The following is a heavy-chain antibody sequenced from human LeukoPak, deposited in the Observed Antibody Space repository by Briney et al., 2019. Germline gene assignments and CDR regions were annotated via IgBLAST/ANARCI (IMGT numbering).Heavy chain of an antibody. CDR3: AREGYYYDSSGYSDAFDI. CDR2: INSDGSST. CDR1: GFTFSSYW. D-gene: IGHD3-22*01. J-gene: IGHJ3*02. Sequence: PGGSLRLSCAASGFTFSSYWMHWVRQAPGKGLVWVSRINSDGSSTSYADSVKGRFTISRDNAKNTLYLQMNSLRAEDTAVYYCAREGYYYDSSGYSDAFDIWGQGTMVTVSS. V-gene: IGHV3-74*01.